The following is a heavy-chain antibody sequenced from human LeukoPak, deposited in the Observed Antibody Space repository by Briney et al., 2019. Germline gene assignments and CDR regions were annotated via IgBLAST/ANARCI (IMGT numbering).Heavy chain of an antibody. V-gene: IGHV1-69*05. CDR1: GGTCSSYS. CDR2: IMPLFNTA. Sequence: ASVKVSCKASGGTCSSYSITWVRQAPGQGLELMGGIMPLFNTANYAQQFQGRVTITTDESTSTAYMELSSLRFEDTAMYYCARVDRHHYYLDVWGKGTTVTVSS. J-gene: IGHJ6*03. CDR3: ARVDRHHYYLDV.